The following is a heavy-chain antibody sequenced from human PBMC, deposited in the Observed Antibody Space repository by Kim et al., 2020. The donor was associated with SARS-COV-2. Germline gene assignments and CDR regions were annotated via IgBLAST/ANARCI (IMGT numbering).Heavy chain of an antibody. V-gene: IGHV4-30-2*04. J-gene: IGHJ4*02. D-gene: IGHD3-22*01. CDR3: ARPYYYDSEFDY. Sequence: SIPLLKTRVTISVDTTSTQFTLKLSCVTAADTAVYYCARPYYYDSEFDYWGQGTLVTVSS.